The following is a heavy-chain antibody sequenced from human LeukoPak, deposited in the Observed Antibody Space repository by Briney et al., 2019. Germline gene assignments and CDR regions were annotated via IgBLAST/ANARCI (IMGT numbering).Heavy chain of an antibody. D-gene: IGHD3-9*01. CDR3: ARGSTHYDVLTGYHYYFDY. Sequence: GGSLRLSCAASGFPFDDYGMSWVRQAPGKGLEWVSGINWNGDNTNYADSLKGRFTISRDNAKNSLYLQMNSLRAEDTALYYCARGSTHYDVLTGYHYYFDYWGQGTLVTVSS. CDR1: GFPFDDYG. CDR2: INWNGDNT. V-gene: IGHV3-20*04. J-gene: IGHJ4*02.